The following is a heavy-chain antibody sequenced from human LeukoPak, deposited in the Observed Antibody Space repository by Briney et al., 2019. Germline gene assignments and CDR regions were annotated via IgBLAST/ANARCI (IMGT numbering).Heavy chain of an antibody. CDR1: GFTFSACA. Sequence: PGGSLRLSCAASGFTFSACAMNWVRQAPGKGLEWVWAISGSGSKTFYADSVKGRFTISRDNPKNTLYLQMNSLRPEDTAVYYCVKEPRGYSFSFDIWGQGKMVTVSS. CDR3: VKEPRGYSFSFDI. D-gene: IGHD5-18*01. J-gene: IGHJ3*02. V-gene: IGHV3-23*01. CDR2: ISGSGSKT.